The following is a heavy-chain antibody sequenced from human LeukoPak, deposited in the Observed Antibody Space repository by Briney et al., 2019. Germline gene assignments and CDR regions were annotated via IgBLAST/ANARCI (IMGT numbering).Heavy chain of an antibody. J-gene: IGHJ4*02. CDR1: GFAFSSYA. D-gene: IGHD3-10*01. Sequence: PRGSLRLSCAASGFAFSSYAMSWVRQPPGKGLEWVSVMRRPDDYTYYADSEKGRFTISRDNSKNKLYLQMNTLRAEDTAVYYCANDYRSGSFHDFWGQGTLVAVSS. CDR2: MRRPDDYT. CDR3: ANDYRSGSFHDF. V-gene: IGHV3-23*01.